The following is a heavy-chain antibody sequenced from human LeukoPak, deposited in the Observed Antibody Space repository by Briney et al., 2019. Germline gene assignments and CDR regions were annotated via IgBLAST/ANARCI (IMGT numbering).Heavy chain of an antibody. CDR1: GFTFSSYS. D-gene: IGHD3-16*01. CDR2: LYSGGTT. CDR3: ARARGNFWDFDY. V-gene: IGHV3-53*01. Sequence: GGSLRLSCAASGFTFSSYSMNWVRQAPGKGLEWVSLLYSGGTTYYVDSVKGRFTISRDNSKNTLYLQMNSLRTEDTAVYYCARARGNFWDFDYWGQGTLVTVSS. J-gene: IGHJ4*02.